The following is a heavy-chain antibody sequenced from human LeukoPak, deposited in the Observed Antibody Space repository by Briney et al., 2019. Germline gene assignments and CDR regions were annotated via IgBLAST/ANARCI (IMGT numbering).Heavy chain of an antibody. D-gene: IGHD1-1*01. CDR1: GGSISSGSYY. Sequence: SETLSLTCTVSGGSISSGSYYWSWIRQPAGTGLEWIGRIYTSGSTNYNPSLKSRVTISVDTSKNQFPLKLSSVTATDTAVYFCARGGFATGFFDFWGQGILVTVSS. J-gene: IGHJ4*02. V-gene: IGHV4-61*02. CDR3: ARGGFATGFFDF. CDR2: IYTSGST.